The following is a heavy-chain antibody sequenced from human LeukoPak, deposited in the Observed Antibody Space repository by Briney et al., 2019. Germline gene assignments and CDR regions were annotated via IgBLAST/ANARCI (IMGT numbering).Heavy chain of an antibody. D-gene: IGHD3-22*01. J-gene: IGHJ6*03. V-gene: IGHV4-31*03. CDR3: ARDNYHDPKTNYYYYYMDV. Sequence: SETLSLTCTVSGGSISSGGYYWSWIRQHPGKGLEWIGYIYYSGSTYYNPSLKSRVTISVDTSKNQFSLKLSSVTAADTAVYYCARDNYHDPKTNYYYYYMDVWGKGTTVTVSS. CDR2: IYYSGST. CDR1: GGSISSGGYY.